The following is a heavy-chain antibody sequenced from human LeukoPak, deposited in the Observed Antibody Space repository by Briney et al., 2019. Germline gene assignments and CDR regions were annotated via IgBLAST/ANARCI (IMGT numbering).Heavy chain of an antibody. V-gene: IGHV3-23*01. J-gene: IGHJ4*02. D-gene: IGHD2-21*01. Sequence: GSLRLSCAASGFTFSSYAMSWVRQAPGKGLEWVSAISGSGGSTYYADSVKGRFTISRDNSKNTLYLQMNSLRAEDTAVYYCAKDARRWGSSPYYFDYWGQGTLVTVSS. CDR3: AKDARRWGSSPYYFDY. CDR2: ISGSGGST. CDR1: GFTFSSYA.